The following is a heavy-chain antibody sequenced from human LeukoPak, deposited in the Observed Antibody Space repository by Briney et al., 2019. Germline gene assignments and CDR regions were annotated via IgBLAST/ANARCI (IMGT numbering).Heavy chain of an antibody. CDR1: GFTFSSYA. V-gene: IGHV3-23*01. D-gene: IGHD5-18*01. J-gene: IGHJ4*02. CDR3: AKGKSNGYNYFDY. Sequence: GGSLRLSCAASGFTFSSYAMSWVRQAPGQGLEWVSAISGSGGSTYSADSVKGRFTISRDNSKNTLYLQMNSLRAEDTAVYYCAKGKSNGYNYFDYWGQGPLVTVSS. CDR2: ISGSGGST.